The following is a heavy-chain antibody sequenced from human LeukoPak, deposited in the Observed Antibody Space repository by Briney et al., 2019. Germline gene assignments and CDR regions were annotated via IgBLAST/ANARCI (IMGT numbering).Heavy chain of an antibody. CDR2: IYPGDFDT. CDR1: GYSFTSYW. CDR3: ARHAISYNWNDADVSPFDY. V-gene: IGHV5-51*01. D-gene: IGHD1-1*01. J-gene: IGHJ4*02. Sequence: KPGESLKISCKGSGYSFTSYWIGWVRQMPGKGLEWMGIIYPGDFDTRYSPSFQGQVTISADKSISTAYLQWSSLKASDTAMYYCARHAISYNWNDADVSPFDYWGQGTLVTVSS.